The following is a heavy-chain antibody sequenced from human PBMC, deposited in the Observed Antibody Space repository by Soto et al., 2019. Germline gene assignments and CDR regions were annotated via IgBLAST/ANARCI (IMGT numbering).Heavy chain of an antibody. D-gene: IGHD2-2*01. V-gene: IGHV3-23*01. CDR1: GFTFSSYA. Sequence: PGGSLRLSCAASGFTFSSYAMSWVRQAPGKGLEWVSAISGSGGSTYYADSVKGRFTISRDNSKDTLYLQMNSLRAEDTAVYYCAKLVSDQLPRINWFDPWGQGTLVTVS. CDR3: AKLVSDQLPRINWFDP. CDR2: ISGSGGST. J-gene: IGHJ5*02.